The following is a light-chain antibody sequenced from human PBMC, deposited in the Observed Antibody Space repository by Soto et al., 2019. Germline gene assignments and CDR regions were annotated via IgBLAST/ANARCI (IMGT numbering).Light chain of an antibody. CDR3: HHSTTWK. CDR2: AAS. V-gene: IGKV1-39*01. CDR1: QSISSY. J-gene: IGKJ1*01. Sequence: IQLTPSPSSLSASVVYRVTITCRASQSISSYLNWYQEKPGKAPKLLIYAASSLQSGVPSRFSGSGSETDFTLPISSLQPEDFATYSCHHSTTWKCGQGTKVDIK.